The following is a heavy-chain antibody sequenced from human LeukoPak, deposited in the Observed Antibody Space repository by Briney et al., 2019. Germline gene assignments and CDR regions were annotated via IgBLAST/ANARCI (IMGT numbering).Heavy chain of an antibody. CDR2: ISYDGTNK. CDR1: GFTFSSYP. CDR3: ARNFRYNMITPSPFDY. J-gene: IGHJ4*02. D-gene: IGHD3-16*01. V-gene: IGHV3-30*04. Sequence: GGSLRLSCAASGFTFSSYPMHRVRQAPGKGLEWVAVISYDGTNKYYTDSVKGRFTISRDNSKNTLYLQMNSLRAEDTAVYYCARNFRYNMITPSPFDYWGQGTLVTVSS.